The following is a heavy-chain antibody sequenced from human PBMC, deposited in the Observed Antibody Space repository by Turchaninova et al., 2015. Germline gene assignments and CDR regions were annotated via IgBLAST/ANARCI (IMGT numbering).Heavy chain of an antibody. CDR1: GYSSSSGSY. D-gene: IGHD1-26*01. Sequence: QVQLQESGPGLVKPSETLSLTCAVSGYSSSSGSYWGWIRQPPGKGLEWIGNIYHSGSTYYNPSLKSRVTISVDTSENHFSLKVSSVTAADTAVYYCARLKAGGASDYWGQGTLVTVSS. V-gene: IGHV4-38-2*01. CDR2: IYHSGST. J-gene: IGHJ4*02. CDR3: ARLKAGGASDY.